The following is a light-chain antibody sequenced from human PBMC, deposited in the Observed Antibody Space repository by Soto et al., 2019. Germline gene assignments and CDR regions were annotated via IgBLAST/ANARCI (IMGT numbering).Light chain of an antibody. CDR1: TSNIESHT. CDR2: TNN. CDR3: ATWDDSRTGV. Sequence: SALTQPPSASGTPGQRITISCSGTTSNIESHTVNWYQQVPGTAPKLLITTNNQRPTGVPDRFSGSKSGASASLAINGLQSEDEATYYYATWDDSRTGVFGTGTKVTVL. J-gene: IGLJ1*01. V-gene: IGLV1-44*01.